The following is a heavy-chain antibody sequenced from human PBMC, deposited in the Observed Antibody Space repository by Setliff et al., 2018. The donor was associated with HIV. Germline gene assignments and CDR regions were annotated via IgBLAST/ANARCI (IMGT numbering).Heavy chain of an antibody. V-gene: IGHV4-61*02. CDR3: ARVGDYGGYYYYGMDV. D-gene: IGHD4-17*01. J-gene: IGHJ6*02. CDR2: IYSSAST. CDR1: GGSISSGSYY. Sequence: SETLSLTCTVSGGSISSGSYYWSWIRQPAGKGLEWIGRIYSSASTNYNPSLNSRVTISVDTSRNQFSLRLSSVAAADTAMYYCARVGDYGGYYYYGMDVWGQGTTVTVSS.